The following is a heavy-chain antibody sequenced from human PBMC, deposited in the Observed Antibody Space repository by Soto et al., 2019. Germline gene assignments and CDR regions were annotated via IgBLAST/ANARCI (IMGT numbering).Heavy chain of an antibody. CDR2: MYHSGST. CDR3: ARAYGSGSYDCFDP. J-gene: IGHJ5*02. CDR1: GYSISSGYY. Sequence: AATLSLTCGFSGYSISSGYYWGWIRQSPGKGLEWIGTMYHSGSTYYNPSLKSRVTISVDTFNNQFSLNLRSVTAADTALYYCARAYGSGSYDCFDPWGQGTQVTVSS. V-gene: IGHV4-38-2*01. D-gene: IGHD3-10*01.